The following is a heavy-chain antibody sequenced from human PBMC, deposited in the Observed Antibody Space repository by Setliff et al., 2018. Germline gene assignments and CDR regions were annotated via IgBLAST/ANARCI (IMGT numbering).Heavy chain of an antibody. CDR3: AREGYRYSSSWYADY. D-gene: IGHD6-13*01. CDR1: GYNFITFG. J-gene: IGHJ4*02. V-gene: IGHV1-18*01. Sequence: ASVKVSCKTSGYNFITFGISWVRQAPGQGLEWMGWISPYNEKTNYAEKFQGRVTMTTDTSTTTAYMELRSLTSDDTAVYYCAREGYRYSSSWYADYWGQGTLVTVSS. CDR2: ISPYNEKT.